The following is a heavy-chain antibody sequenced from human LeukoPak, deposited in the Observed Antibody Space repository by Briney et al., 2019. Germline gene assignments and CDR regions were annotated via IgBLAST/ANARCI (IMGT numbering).Heavy chain of an antibody. CDR1: GFTFSSYE. J-gene: IGHJ4*02. D-gene: IGHD3-10*01. V-gene: IGHV3-48*03. CDR2: ISSSGSYR. Sequence: GGSLRLSCAASGFTFSSYEMNWVRQAPGKGLEWVSYISSSGSYRYYADSVKGRFTISRDNAKNSLYLQMNSLRAEDTAVYYCARGMTDYYYGSGNEVDYWGQGTLVTVSS. CDR3: ARGMTDYYYGSGNEVDY.